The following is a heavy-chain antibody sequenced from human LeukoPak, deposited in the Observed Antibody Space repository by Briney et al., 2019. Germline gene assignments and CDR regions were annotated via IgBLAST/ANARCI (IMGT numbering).Heavy chain of an antibody. V-gene: IGHV3-48*03. CDR3: ARGGVLLDY. CDR2: ISTSGSTI. D-gene: IGHD3-16*01. CDR1: GFTFSIYH. J-gene: IGHJ4*02. Sequence: GGSLRLSCAASGFTFSIYHMNWVRQAPGKGLEWVSYISTSGSTIYYADSVKGRFTISRDNAKNTLYLQMNSLRAEDTAVYFCARGGVLLDYWGQGALVSVSS.